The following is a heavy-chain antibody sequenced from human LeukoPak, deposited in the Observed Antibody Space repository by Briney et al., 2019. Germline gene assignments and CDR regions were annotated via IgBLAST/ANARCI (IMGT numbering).Heavy chain of an antibody. Sequence: GASVKVSCKASGYTFTGYYMHWVRQAPGQGLEWMGWINPNSGGTNYAQKFQGRVTMTRDTSISTAYMELSRLRSDDTAVYYCARSAVWDSSSWYDYWGQGTLVTVSS. CDR1: GYTFTGYY. CDR3: ARSAVWDSSSWYDY. J-gene: IGHJ4*02. D-gene: IGHD6-13*01. V-gene: IGHV1-2*02. CDR2: INPNSGGT.